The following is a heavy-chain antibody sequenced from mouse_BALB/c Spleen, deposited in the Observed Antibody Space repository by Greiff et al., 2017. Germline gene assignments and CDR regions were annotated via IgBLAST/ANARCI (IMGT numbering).Heavy chain of an antibody. CDR2: INPYNDGT. D-gene: IGHD1-1*01. Sequence: EVQLQQSGPELVKPGASVKMSCKASGYTFTSYVMHWVKQKPGQGLEWIGYINPYNDGTKYNEKFKGKATLTSDKSSSTAYMELSSLTSEDSAVYYCARGYYGSSPYYAMDYWGQGTSVTVSS. CDR1: GYTFTSYV. J-gene: IGHJ4*01. CDR3: ARGYYGSSPYYAMDY. V-gene: IGHV1-14*01.